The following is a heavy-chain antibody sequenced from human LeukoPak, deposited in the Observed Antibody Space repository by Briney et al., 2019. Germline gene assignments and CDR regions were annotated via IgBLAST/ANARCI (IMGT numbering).Heavy chain of an antibody. CDR3: ARENSNYYYGMDV. D-gene: IGHD4-11*01. Sequence: PGGSLRLSCAASGFTFSSYEMNWVRQAPGKGLEWVSYISSSGTTIYYADSVKGRFTISRDNAKNSLYLQMNSLRAEDTAVYYCARENSNYYYGMDVWGQGTTVTVSS. J-gene: IGHJ6*02. V-gene: IGHV3-48*03. CDR2: ISSSGTTI. CDR1: GFTFSSYE.